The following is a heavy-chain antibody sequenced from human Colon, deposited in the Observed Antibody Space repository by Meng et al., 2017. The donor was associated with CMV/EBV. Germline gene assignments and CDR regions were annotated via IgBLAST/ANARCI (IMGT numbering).Heavy chain of an antibody. CDR1: GFTFNDYA. CDR3: AKDHGYSSSWLRYYYGMDV. V-gene: IGHV3-30*04. J-gene: IGHJ6*02. D-gene: IGHD6-13*01. Sequence: GGSLRLSCAASGFTFNDYAIYWVRQAPGKGLECVAVISSDGRNKYYADSVQGRFTISRDNSKNTLYLQMNSLRAEDTAVYYCAKDHGYSSSWLRYYYGMDVWGQGTTVTVSS. CDR2: ISSDGRNK.